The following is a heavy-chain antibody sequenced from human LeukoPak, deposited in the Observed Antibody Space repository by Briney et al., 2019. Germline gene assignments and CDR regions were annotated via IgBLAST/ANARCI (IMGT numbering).Heavy chain of an antibody. Sequence: QPGGSLRVSCAASGFTFSSYGMHWVRQAPGKGLEWVALISYDGSNKYYADSVKGRFTISRDNSKNTLYLQMNSLRAEDTAVYYCAVVAATVDYYYYYMDVWGKGTTVTVSS. CDR3: AVVAATVDYYYYYMDV. D-gene: IGHD2-15*01. CDR1: GFTFSSYG. V-gene: IGHV3-30*03. J-gene: IGHJ6*03. CDR2: ISYDGSNK.